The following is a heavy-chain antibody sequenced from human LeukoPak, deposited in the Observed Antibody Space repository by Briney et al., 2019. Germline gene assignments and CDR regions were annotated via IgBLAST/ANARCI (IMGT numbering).Heavy chain of an antibody. CDR3: AKDNYYDSSGYYHY. Sequence: GGSLRLSCAASGFIFSSYAMSWVRQAPGKGLEWVSAISGSGGSTYYADSVKGRFTISRDNSKNTLYLQMNSLRAEDTAVYYCAKDNYYDSSGYYHYWGQGTLVTVSS. D-gene: IGHD3-22*01. V-gene: IGHV3-23*01. J-gene: IGHJ4*02. CDR2: ISGSGGST. CDR1: GFIFSSYA.